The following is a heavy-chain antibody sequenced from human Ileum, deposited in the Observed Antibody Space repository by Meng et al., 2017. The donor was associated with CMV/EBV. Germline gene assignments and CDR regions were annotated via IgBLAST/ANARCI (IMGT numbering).Heavy chain of an antibody. CDR1: GGSIGRSDNY. CDR3: ARVKYNYSPNFDY. D-gene: IGHD1-14*01. CDR2: IYYSGGT. J-gene: IGHJ4*02. Sequence: SKTLSLTCTVSGGSIGRSDNYWAWIRQPPGKGLEWVGSIYYSGGTHYNPSLKSRVSISIDMSKNQFSLKVNSLAAADTAVYYCARVKYNYSPNFDYWGQGTLVTVSS. V-gene: IGHV4-39*07.